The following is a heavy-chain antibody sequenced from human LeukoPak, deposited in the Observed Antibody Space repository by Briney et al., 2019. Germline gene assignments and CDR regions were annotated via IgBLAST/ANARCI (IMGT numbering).Heavy chain of an antibody. Sequence: PGGSLRLSCAASGFTFDRYWMHWVRHTPGKRLVWVSRINQDGRYISYADSVQGRFTTSRDTAKSTLFLQMNSLRVEDTAIYFCAREATVGGALEDWGQGALVTVSS. CDR3: AREATVGGALED. J-gene: IGHJ1*01. CDR1: GFTFDRYW. D-gene: IGHD1-26*01. V-gene: IGHV3-74*01. CDR2: INQDGRYI.